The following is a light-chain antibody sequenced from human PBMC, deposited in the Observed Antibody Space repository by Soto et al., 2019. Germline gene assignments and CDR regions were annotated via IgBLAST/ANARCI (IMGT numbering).Light chain of an antibody. CDR3: SSYTSTTTFV. CDR1: SSDVGNYNY. V-gene: IGLV2-14*01. Sequence: QSALTQPASASGSPGQSITISCTGTSSDVGNYNYVSWYQHLPGKAPKLMIYEVSYRPSGVSNRFSGSKSGNTASLTISGLQAEDEADYYCSSYTSTTTFVFGTGTKLTVL. J-gene: IGLJ1*01. CDR2: EVS.